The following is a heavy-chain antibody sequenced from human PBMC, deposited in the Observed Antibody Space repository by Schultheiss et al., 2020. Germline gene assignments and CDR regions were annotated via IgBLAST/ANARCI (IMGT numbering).Heavy chain of an antibody. D-gene: IGHD3-22*01. CDR2: IYYSGST. CDR3: ATVQTPNSSAWYGYFDL. Sequence: SETLSLTCAVYGGSFSGYYWSWIRQPPGKGLEWIGYIYYSGSTNYNPSLKSRVTISVDTSKNQFSLKLSSVTAADTAVYYCATVQTPNSSAWYGYFDLWGRGTLVTVSS. V-gene: IGHV4-59*01. CDR1: GGSFSGYY. J-gene: IGHJ2*01.